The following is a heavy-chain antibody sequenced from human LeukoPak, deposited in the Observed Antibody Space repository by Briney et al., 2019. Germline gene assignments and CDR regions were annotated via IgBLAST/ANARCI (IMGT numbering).Heavy chain of an antibody. CDR3: ARAMVRGVTKADY. J-gene: IGHJ4*02. CDR2: IYYSGST. D-gene: IGHD3-10*01. Sequence: SETLSLTCTVSGGSISSSSYYWGWIRQPPGKGLEWIGSIYYSGSTYYNPSLKSRVTISVDTSKNQFSLKLTSVTAADTAVYYCARAMVRGVTKADYWGQGTLVTVSS. CDR1: GGSISSSSYY. V-gene: IGHV4-39*07.